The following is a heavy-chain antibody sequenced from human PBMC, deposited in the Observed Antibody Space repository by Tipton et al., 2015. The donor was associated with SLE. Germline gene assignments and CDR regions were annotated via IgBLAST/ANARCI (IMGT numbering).Heavy chain of an antibody. D-gene: IGHD1-26*01. V-gene: IGHV4-39*07. Sequence: TLSLTCTVSGGSISSDLYSWGWIRQPPGKGLEWIGNMFHSGTTYYNPSLMSRVTISVDTSKNQFSLKLSSVTAADTAIYYCVRVGATISAFDLWGQGTLVTVSS. CDR1: GGSISSDLYS. CDR3: VRVGATISAFDL. CDR2: MFHSGTT. J-gene: IGHJ3*01.